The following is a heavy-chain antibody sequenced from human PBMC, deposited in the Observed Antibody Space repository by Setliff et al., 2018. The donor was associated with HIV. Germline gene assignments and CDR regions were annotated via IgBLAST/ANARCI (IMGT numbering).Heavy chain of an antibody. D-gene: IGHD3-10*01. J-gene: IGHJ6*02. Sequence: PSETLSLTCTVSGPSINIHYWSWIRQSPGKGFEWIGYIYSTGSTNYNPSLQSRVTISMVASRNQFSLKLSSVTAADTAVYYCARVRGRYYYHYAMDVWGQGTTVTVSS. CDR1: GPSINIHY. V-gene: IGHV4-59*11. CDR2: IYSTGST. CDR3: ARVRGRYYYHYAMDV.